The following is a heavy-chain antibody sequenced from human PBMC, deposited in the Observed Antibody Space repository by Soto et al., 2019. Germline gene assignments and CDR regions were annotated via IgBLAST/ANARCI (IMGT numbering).Heavy chain of an antibody. V-gene: IGHV3-49*04. CDR3: SRGTSRFDYGLDV. Sequence: GGSLRLSCTASGFTFGYYAMNWVRQAPGKGLEWVGFIGSNTYGGTTEYAASVKGRFTISRDDSRSIAYLQMNSLKPEDTAVYYCSRGTSRFDYGLDVWGQGTTVTVSS. D-gene: IGHD1-7*01. J-gene: IGHJ6*02. CDR1: GFTFGYYA. CDR2: IGSNTYGGTT.